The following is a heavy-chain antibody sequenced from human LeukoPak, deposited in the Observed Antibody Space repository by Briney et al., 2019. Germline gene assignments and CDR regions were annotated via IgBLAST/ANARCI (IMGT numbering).Heavy chain of an antibody. Sequence: GRSLRLSCAASGFSVSSYAMSWVRQAPGKGLQWVSFISGSGDSTFYADSVKGRFAISRDNSKNTLFLQMNSLRAEDTAVYYCAKATSGDDLRGYYYYGMDVWGQGTTVTVSS. CDR1: GFSVSSYA. V-gene: IGHV3-23*01. CDR3: AKATSGDDLRGYYYYGMDV. CDR2: ISGSGDST. D-gene: IGHD2-21*02. J-gene: IGHJ6*02.